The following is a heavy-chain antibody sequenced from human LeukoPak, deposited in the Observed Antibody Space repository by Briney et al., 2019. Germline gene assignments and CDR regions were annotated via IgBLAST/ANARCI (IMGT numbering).Heavy chain of an antibody. V-gene: IGHV3-23*01. CDR3: AKDGSRYCSGGSCSVDY. CDR1: GSTFSSYA. CDR2: ISGSGGST. D-gene: IGHD2-15*01. J-gene: IGHJ4*02. Sequence: GGSLRLSCAASGSTFSSYAMSWVRQVPGKGLEWVSAISGSGGSTYYADSVKGRFTISRDNSKNTLYLQMNSLRAEDTAVYYCAKDGSRYCSGGSCSVDYWGQGTLVTVSS.